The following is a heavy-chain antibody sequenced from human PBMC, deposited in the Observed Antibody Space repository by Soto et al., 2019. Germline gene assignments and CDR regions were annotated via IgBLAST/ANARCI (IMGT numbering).Heavy chain of an antibody. CDR2: IYYSGST. CDR1: CGSISSGGYY. J-gene: IGHJ6*02. D-gene: IGHD2-21*01. Sequence: QVQLQESGPGLVKPSQTLSLTCTVSCGSISSGGYYWSWIRQHPVKGLEWIGYIYYSGSTYYNPSLKSRVTISVATSKNQFSLKLSSVTAADTAVYYCAASCVGCGGFNYYGMDVWGQGTTVTVSS. CDR3: AASCVGCGGFNYYGMDV. V-gene: IGHV4-31*03.